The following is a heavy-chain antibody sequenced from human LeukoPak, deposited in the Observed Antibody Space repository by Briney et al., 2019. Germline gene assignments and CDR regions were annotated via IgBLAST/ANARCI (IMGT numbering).Heavy chain of an antibody. Sequence: GGSLRLSCAASGFTFDDYGMSWVRQAPGKGLEWVSGINWNGGSTGYADSVKGRFTISRDNAKNSLYLQMNSLRAEDTALYYCARVKQYYYYYCMDVWGKGTTVTVSS. CDR3: ARVKQYYYYYCMDV. J-gene: IGHJ6*03. V-gene: IGHV3-20*04. CDR1: GFTFDDYG. CDR2: INWNGGST.